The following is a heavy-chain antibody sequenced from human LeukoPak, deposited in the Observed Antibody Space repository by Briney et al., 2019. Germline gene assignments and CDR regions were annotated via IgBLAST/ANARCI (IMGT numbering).Heavy chain of an antibody. Sequence: SGGSLRPSCAASGFTFSSYSMNWVRQAPGKGLEWVSSISSSSSYIYYADSVKGRFTISRDNAKNSLYLQMNSLRAEDTAVYYCARDFPTYYDILTGPPMDVWGKGTTVTVSS. CDR2: ISSSSSYI. D-gene: IGHD3-9*01. CDR3: ARDFPTYYDILTGPPMDV. V-gene: IGHV3-21*01. CDR1: GFTFSSYS. J-gene: IGHJ6*03.